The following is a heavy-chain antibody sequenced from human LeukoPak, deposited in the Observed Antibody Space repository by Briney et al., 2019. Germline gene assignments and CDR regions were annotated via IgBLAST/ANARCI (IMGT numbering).Heavy chain of an antibody. CDR1: GFTFSSYG. D-gene: IGHD3-10*01. J-gene: IGHJ4*02. CDR3: AKDRVVRGVPPFDY. V-gene: IGHV3-30*18. CDR2: ISYDGSNK. Sequence: GRSLRLSCAASGFTFSSYGMHWVRQAPGKGLEWVAVISYDGSNKYYADSVKGRFTISRDNSKNTLYLQMNSLRAEDTAVYYCAKDRVVRGVPPFDYWGQGTLVTVSS.